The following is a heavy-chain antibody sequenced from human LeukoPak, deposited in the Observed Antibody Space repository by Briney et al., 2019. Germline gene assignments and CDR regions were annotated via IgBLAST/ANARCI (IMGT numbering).Heavy chain of an antibody. CDR3: AREGGTAILNWFDP. CDR1: GFTFSDYY. CDR2: ISSSGSTI. J-gene: IGHJ5*02. V-gene: IGHV3-11*04. D-gene: IGHD5-18*01. Sequence: GGSLRLSCAASGFTFSDYYMSWIRQAPGKGLEWVSYISSSGSTIYYADSVKGRFTISRDSAKNSLYLQMNSLRAEDTAVYYCAREGGTAILNWFDPWGQGTLVTVSS.